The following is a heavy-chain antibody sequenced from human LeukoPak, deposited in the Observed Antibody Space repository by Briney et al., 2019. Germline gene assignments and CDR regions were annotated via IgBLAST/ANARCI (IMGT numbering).Heavy chain of an antibody. CDR2: FDPEDGET. D-gene: IGHD3-22*01. CDR1: GYSFTGYY. CDR3: ATEGSGYYDSSGYYLGM. J-gene: IGHJ4*02. V-gene: IGHV1-24*01. Sequence: ASVKVSCKASGYSFTGYYMHWVRQAPGKGLEWMGGFDPEDGETIYAQKFQGRVTMTEDTSTDTAYMELSSLRSEDTAVYYCATEGSGYYDSSGYYLGMWGQGTLVTVSS.